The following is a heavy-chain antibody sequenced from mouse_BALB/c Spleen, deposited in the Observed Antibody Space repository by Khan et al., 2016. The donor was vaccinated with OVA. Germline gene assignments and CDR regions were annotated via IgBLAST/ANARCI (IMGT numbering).Heavy chain of an antibody. Sequence: QVQLQQSGPELVKPGASVKMSCKASGYTFTDYVMNWVKQITGQGLEWIGQIYPGSDSTYYNEKFKGKATLTADRSSSTVYMQLSSLTSEDSAVYFCARAGWDVFAYWGQGTLVTVSA. CDR3: ARAGWDVFAY. V-gene: IGHV1-77*01. J-gene: IGHJ3*01. CDR1: GYTFTDYV. CDR2: IYPGSDST. D-gene: IGHD4-1*01.